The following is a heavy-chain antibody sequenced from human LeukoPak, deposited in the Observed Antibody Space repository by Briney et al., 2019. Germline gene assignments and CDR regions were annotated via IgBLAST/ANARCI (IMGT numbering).Heavy chain of an antibody. CDR3: ARNLGLELKNWFDP. J-gene: IGHJ5*02. Sequence: SVKVSCKASGGTFSSYGFSWVRQAPGQGLEWMGGIVPIFDTPNYAQKFQGRVTITADKSTSTAYMELSSLRSEDTAVYYCARNLGLELKNWFDPWGQGTLVTVSS. D-gene: IGHD1-7*01. V-gene: IGHV1-69*06. CDR1: GGTFSSYG. CDR2: IVPIFDTP.